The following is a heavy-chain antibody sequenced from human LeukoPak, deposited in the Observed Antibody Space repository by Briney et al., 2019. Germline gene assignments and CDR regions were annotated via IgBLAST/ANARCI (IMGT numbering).Heavy chain of an antibody. D-gene: IGHD3-9*01. CDR3: ARPPFDWFPFDY. J-gene: IGHJ4*02. CDR2: IYSGGST. V-gene: IGHV3-66*04. CDR1: GFTVSSNY. Sequence: PGGSLRLSCAASGFTVSSNYMSWVRQAPGKGLEWVSVIYSGGSTYYADSVKGRFTISRDNSKNTLYLQMNSLRAEDTAVYYCARPPFDWFPFDYWGQGTLVTVSS.